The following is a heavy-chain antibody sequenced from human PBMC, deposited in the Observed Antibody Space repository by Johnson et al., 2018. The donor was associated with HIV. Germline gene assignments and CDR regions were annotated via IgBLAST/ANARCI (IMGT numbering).Heavy chain of an antibody. CDR3: AKGEAQEGWIQIRLYAFDF. V-gene: IGHV3-30*02. J-gene: IGHJ3*01. D-gene: IGHD5-18*01. CDR1: GFTFDDYG. Sequence: QMQLVESGGGVVRPGGSLRLSCAASGFTFDDYGMSWVRQAPGKGLEWVAFIRYDGGYKYYADSVKGRFTISRDSSKNTLYLQINSLRPEDSAVYYCAKGEAQEGWIQIRLYAFDFWGQGTLVTVSS. CDR2: IRYDGGYK.